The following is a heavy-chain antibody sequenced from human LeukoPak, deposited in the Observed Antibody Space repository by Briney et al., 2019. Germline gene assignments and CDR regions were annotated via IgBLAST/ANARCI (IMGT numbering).Heavy chain of an antibody. CDR2: MNPNSGNT. CDR3: ARGYYDSSGYWGSHAFDI. D-gene: IGHD3-22*01. CDR1: GYTFTSYD. V-gene: IGHV1-8*01. Sequence: ASVKVSCKASGYTFTSYDINWVRQATGQGLEWMGWMNPNSGNTGYAQKFQGRVTMTRNTSISTAYMELSSLRSEDTAVYYCARGYYDSSGYWGSHAFDIWGQGTMATVSS. J-gene: IGHJ3*02.